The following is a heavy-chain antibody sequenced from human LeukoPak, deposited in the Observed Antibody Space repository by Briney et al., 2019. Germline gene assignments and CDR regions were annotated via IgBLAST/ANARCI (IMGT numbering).Heavy chain of an antibody. J-gene: IGHJ4*02. CDR1: GYTFTNYA. D-gene: IGHD5-18*01. V-gene: IGHV1-18*01. CDR3: ARGDRGYSYGYFY. Sequence: ASVKVSCKASGYTFTNYAITWVRQAPGQGLKWMGWISAYNGNTNYAQKLQGRVTMTTDTSTSTAYMELRSLRSDDTAVYYCARGDRGYSYGYFYWGQGTLVTVSS. CDR2: ISAYNGNT.